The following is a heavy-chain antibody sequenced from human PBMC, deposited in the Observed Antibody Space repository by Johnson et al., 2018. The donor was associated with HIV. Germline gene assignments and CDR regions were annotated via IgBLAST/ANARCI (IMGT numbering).Heavy chain of an antibody. CDR2: ISYDGSNK. V-gene: IGHV3-30*18. Sequence: QVHLVESGGGVVQPGRSLRLSCAASGFTFSSYGMHWVRQAPGKGLEWVAVISYDGSNKYYADSVKGRFTISRDNSKNTLYLQMNSLRAEDTAVYYCAKGYSSSDAFDIWGQGTMVTVSS. CDR1: GFTFSSYG. D-gene: IGHD6-6*01. J-gene: IGHJ3*02. CDR3: AKGYSSSDAFDI.